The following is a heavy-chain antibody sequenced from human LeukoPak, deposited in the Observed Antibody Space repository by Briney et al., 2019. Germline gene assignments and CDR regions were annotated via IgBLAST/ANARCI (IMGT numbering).Heavy chain of an antibody. CDR2: ISAYNGNT. J-gene: IGHJ4*02. CDR1: VYTVTSYG. CDR3: ATRAVAGTDLRDY. Sequence: GASVKLSCKASVYTVTSYGISWVRQAPGQGLEWMGWISAYNGNTNYAQKLQGRVSMTTDTSTSTAYMELRRLRSDDTAVYYCATRAVAGTDLRDYWGQGTLVTVSS. V-gene: IGHV1-18*01. D-gene: IGHD6-19*01.